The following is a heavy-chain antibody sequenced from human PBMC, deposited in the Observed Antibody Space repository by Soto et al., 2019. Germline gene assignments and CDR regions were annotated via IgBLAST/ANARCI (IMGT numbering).Heavy chain of an antibody. CDR3: ASTSSSWYGGYYYYGMDV. J-gene: IGHJ6*02. Sequence: GASVKVSCKVSGYTLTELSMHWVRQAPGKGLEWMGGFDPEDGETIYAQKFQGRVTMTEDTSTDTAYMELSSLRSEDTAVYYCASTSSSWYGGYYYYGMDVWGQGTTVTVSS. D-gene: IGHD6-13*01. CDR1: GYTLTELS. V-gene: IGHV1-24*01. CDR2: FDPEDGET.